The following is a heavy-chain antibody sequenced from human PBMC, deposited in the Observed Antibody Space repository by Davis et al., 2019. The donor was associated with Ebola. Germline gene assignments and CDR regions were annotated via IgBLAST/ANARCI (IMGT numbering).Heavy chain of an antibody. CDR3: ARLRYDFWSGDYYYYYGMDV. CDR1: GGSFSGYY. J-gene: IGHJ6*02. V-gene: IGHV4-31*11. CDR2: IYYSGST. Sequence: SETLSLTCAVYGGSFSGYYWSWIRQHPGKGLEWIGYIYYSGSTYYNPSLKSRVTISVDTSKNQFSLKLSSVTAADTAVYYCARLRYDFWSGDYYYYYGMDVWGQGTTVTVSS. D-gene: IGHD3-3*01.